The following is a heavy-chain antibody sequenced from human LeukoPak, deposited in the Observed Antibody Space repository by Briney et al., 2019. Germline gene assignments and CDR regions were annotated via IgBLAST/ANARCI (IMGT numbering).Heavy chain of an antibody. J-gene: IGHJ4*02. Sequence: SETLSLTCAVYGVSFSGYYWSWIRQPPGKGLEWIGEINHSGSTNYNPSLKSRVTISVDTSKNQFSLKLSSVTAADTAVYYCAREKPWTYYYDSSGAPFDYWGQGTLVTVSS. D-gene: IGHD3-22*01. V-gene: IGHV4-34*01. CDR1: GVSFSGYY. CDR2: INHSGST. CDR3: AREKPWTYYYDSSGAPFDY.